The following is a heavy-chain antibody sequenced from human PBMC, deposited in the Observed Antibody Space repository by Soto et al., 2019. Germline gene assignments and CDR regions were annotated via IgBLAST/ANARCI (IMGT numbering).Heavy chain of an antibody. V-gene: IGHV5-51*01. CDR1: RYTFANYW. CDR2: IYPSDSRT. CDR3: ARPYDSSGWDGMDV. J-gene: IGHJ6*02. Sequence: GESLKISCESSRYTFANYWIGWVRQVPGKGLEWVAIIYPSDSRTIYSPSFQGQVTISADKSISTAYLQWTSLKASDTAIYYCARPYDSSGWDGMDVWGQGTTVTVSS. D-gene: IGHD3-22*01.